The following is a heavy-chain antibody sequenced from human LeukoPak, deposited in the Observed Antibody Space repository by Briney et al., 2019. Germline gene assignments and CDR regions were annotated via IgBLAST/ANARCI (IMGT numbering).Heavy chain of an antibody. J-gene: IGHJ3*02. CDR3: VRYRDPYDYLPHTLDI. V-gene: IGHV4-61*02. CDR1: GVSVSSDLYF. CDR2: IYSDGTT. D-gene: IGHD5-12*01. Sequence: SETLSLTCTVSGVSVSSDLYFWNWIRQPAGKGLGWIGRIYSDGTTHYNPSLSSRVIMSLDLAKNQFSLKLYSATAADTAVYYCVRYRDPYDYLPHTLDIWGQGTKVTVS.